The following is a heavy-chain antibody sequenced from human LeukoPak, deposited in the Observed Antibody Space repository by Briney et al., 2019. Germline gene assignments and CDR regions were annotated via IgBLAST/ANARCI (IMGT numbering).Heavy chain of an antibody. D-gene: IGHD5-24*01. CDR2: IYTGGST. CDR3: ARAPPLYNA. V-gene: IGHV3-66*01. Sequence: PARSLRLSCAASGFTVSSNYMSWVRQAPGKGLEWVSLIYTGGSTYYADSVKGRFTISRDNSNNTLFLQMNSLRAEDTAVYYCARAPPLYNAWGQGTLVTVSS. J-gene: IGHJ4*02. CDR1: GFTVSSNY.